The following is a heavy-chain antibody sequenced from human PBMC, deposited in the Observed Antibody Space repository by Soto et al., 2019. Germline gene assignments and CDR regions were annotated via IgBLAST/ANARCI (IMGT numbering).Heavy chain of an antibody. Sequence: EVQLLESGGGLVQPGGSLRLSCAASGFTFSSYAMNWVRQAPGKGLEWVSVISGSGDSTYYADSMKGRFTISRDNSKNPLYLQMNSLRAEDTAVYYCARRSSSWYFDYWGQGTLVTVPS. CDR2: ISGSGDST. V-gene: IGHV3-23*01. J-gene: IGHJ4*02. D-gene: IGHD6-13*01. CDR3: ARRSSSWYFDY. CDR1: GFTFSSYA.